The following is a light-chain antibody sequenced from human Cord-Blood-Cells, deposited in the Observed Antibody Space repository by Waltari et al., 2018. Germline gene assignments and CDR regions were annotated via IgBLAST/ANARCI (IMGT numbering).Light chain of an antibody. CDR3: QSYDSSLSGYWV. Sequence: QSVLTQPPSVSGAPGPRVALSCTGRSSTIGAGYDVHWDQQLPGTAPKLPIYGTSTRPPGVPDRFSGSKSGTSASLAITGLQAEDEADYYCQSYDSSLSGYWVFGGGTKLTVL. CDR2: GTS. V-gene: IGLV1-40*01. J-gene: IGLJ3*02. CDR1: SSTIGAGYD.